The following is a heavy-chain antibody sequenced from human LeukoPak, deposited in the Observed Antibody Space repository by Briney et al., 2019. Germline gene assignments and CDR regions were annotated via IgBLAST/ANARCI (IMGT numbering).Heavy chain of an antibody. CDR2: IYLGGST. V-gene: IGHV4-30-2*01. J-gene: IGHJ2*01. Sequence: SDTLSLTCGVSGGSISSCGYSGRCIRQPPAEVLVRNCYIYLGGSTYYNPSLKSRVTISVDRSKNQCSLKLSSVTAADTAVYYCVRDGEKIYGDYGYFDRWGRGTLVTVSS. D-gene: IGHD4-17*01. CDR3: VRDGEKIYGDYGYFDR. CDR1: GGSISSCGYS.